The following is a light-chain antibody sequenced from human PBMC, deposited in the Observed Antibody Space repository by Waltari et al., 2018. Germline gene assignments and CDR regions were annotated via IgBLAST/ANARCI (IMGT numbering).Light chain of an antibody. J-gene: IGKJ4*01. CDR3: QQYRSWPLT. CDR1: ASVNSD. Sequence: EIVLTQSPATLSVSPRERATLSCRASASVNSDLAWYQQKPGQAPKLLIYGASTRATGISARFSGSGSGTELTLTISSLQSEDFAVYSCQQYRSWPLTFGGGTKVEIK. CDR2: GAS. V-gene: IGKV3-15*01.